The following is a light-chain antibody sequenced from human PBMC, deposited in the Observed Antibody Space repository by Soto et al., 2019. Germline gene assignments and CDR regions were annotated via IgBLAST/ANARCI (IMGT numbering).Light chain of an antibody. V-gene: IGLV3-21*04. CDR2: YDS. J-gene: IGLJ2*01. CDR1: NIGSKS. Sequence: SYELTQPPSVSVAPGKTARITCGGNNIGSKSVHWYQQKPGQAPVLVIYYDSDRPSGIPERFSGSNSGNTATLPISRIEAGDDADYYCQVWDSSSDHVVFGGGTKVTVL. CDR3: QVWDSSSDHVV.